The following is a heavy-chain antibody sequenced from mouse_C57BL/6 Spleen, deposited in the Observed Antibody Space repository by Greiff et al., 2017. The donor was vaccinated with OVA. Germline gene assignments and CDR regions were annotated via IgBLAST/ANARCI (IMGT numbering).Heavy chain of an antibody. CDR1: GYTFTSYG. J-gene: IGHJ2*01. Sequence: QVHVKQSGAELARPGASVKLSCKASGYTFTSYGISWVKQRTGQGLEWIGEIYPRSGNTYYNEKFKGKATLTADKSSSTAYMELRSLTSEDSAVYFCARADDGYSYFDYWGQGTTLTVSS. CDR3: ARADDGYSYFDY. D-gene: IGHD2-3*01. V-gene: IGHV1-81*01. CDR2: IYPRSGNT.